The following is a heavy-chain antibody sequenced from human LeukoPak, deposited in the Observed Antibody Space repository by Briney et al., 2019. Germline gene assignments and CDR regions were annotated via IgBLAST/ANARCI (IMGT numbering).Heavy chain of an antibody. J-gene: IGHJ4*02. V-gene: IGHV4-38-2*02. CDR1: GYSISSGYY. D-gene: IGHD1-26*01. CDR2: IYHSGST. Sequence: SETLSLTCTVSGYSISSGYYWGWIWQPPGKGLEWIGSIYHSGSTYYNPSLKSRATISVDTSKNQFSLKLSSVTAADTAVYYCATAEFYRGSSGGYWGQGTLVTVSS. CDR3: ATAEFYRGSSGGY.